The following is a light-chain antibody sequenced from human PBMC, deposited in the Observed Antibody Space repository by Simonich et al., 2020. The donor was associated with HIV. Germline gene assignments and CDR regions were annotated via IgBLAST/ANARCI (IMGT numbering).Light chain of an antibody. CDR1: QGISSY. Sequence: IQLTQSPSFLSASVGDRVTITCRASQGISSYLAWYQQKPGKAPKLLIYDASNLETGVPSRFSGSGSGTDFTFTISSLQPEDIATYYCQQYDNLPLTFGPGTKVDIK. CDR3: QQYDNLPLT. CDR2: DAS. J-gene: IGKJ3*01. V-gene: IGKV1-33*01.